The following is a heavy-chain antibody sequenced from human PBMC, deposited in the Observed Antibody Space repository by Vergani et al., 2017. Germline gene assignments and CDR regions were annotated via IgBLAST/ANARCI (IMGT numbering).Heavy chain of an antibody. D-gene: IGHD2-15*01. J-gene: IGHJ5*02. CDR3: ARDSGPTNFDP. V-gene: IGHV4-39*07. CDR1: GGSISSSSYY. CDR2: IYHSGST. Sequence: QLQLPESGPGLVKPSETLSLTCTVSGGSISSSSYYWGWIRQPPGKGLEWIGSIYHSGSTNYNPSLKSRVTISVDKSKNQFSLKLSSVTAADTAVYYCARDSGPTNFDPWGQGTLVTVSS.